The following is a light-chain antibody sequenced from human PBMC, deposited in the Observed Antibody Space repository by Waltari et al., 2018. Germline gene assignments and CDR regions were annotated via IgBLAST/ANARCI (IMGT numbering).Light chain of an antibody. CDR1: SSNLGDYY. CDR3: GTWDNDLSARF. J-gene: IGLJ7*01. V-gene: IGLV1-51*01. Sequence: QSVLTQPPSVSGDPGQRVTIPCPGSSSNLGDYYVYLYQQCPGTAPKLLIHDNDQRPSGVSDRISASKSGNSASLTITGLQPGDEADYYCGTWDNDLSARFFGGGTRLTV. CDR2: DND.